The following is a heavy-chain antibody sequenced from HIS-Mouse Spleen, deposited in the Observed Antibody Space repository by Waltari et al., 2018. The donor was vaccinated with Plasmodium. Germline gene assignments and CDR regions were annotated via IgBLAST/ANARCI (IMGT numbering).Heavy chain of an antibody. D-gene: IGHD3-10*01. J-gene: IGHJ4*02. CDR1: GGSISSGGYS. CDR2: IYHSGST. V-gene: IGHV4-30-2*01. Sequence: QLQLQESGSGLVKPSQTLSLTCAVSGGSISSGGYSWGWIRQPPGKGLGWIGYIYHSGSTYYNPSLKSRVTRSVDRSKNQFSLKLSSVTAADTAVYYCARGYGSGSYYNWGQGTLVTVSS. CDR3: ARGYGSGSYYN.